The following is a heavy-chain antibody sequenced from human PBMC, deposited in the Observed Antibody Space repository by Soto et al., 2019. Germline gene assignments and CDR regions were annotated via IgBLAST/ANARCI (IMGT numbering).Heavy chain of an antibody. J-gene: IGHJ5*02. V-gene: IGHV1-8*01. CDR2: MNPNSGNT. D-gene: IGHD1-26*01. Sequence: ASVKVSCKASGYTFTSYDINWVRQATGQGPEWMGWMNPNSGNTGYAQKFQGRVTMTRNTSISTAYMELSSLRSEDTAVYYCLAWGKENWFDPWGQGTLVTVSS. CDR3: LAWGKENWFDP. CDR1: GYTFTSYD.